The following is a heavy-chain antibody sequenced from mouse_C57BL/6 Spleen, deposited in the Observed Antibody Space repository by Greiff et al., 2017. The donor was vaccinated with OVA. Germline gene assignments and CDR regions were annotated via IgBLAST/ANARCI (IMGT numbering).Heavy chain of an antibody. CDR3: ARFTTVVATDY. J-gene: IGHJ2*01. Sequence: QVQLQQPGAELVKPGASVKMSCKASGYTFTSYWITWVKQRPGQGLEWIGDIYPGSGSTNYNEKFKSKATLTVDTSSSTAYMQLSSLTSEDAAVYYCARFTTVVATDYWGQGTTLTVSS. CDR2: IYPGSGST. V-gene: IGHV1-55*01. D-gene: IGHD1-1*01. CDR1: GYTFTSYW.